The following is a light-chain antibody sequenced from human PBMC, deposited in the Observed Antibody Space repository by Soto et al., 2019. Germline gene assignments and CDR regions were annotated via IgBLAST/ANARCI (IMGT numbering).Light chain of an antibody. J-gene: IGKJ5*01. CDR2: AAS. Sequence: DIQMTQSPSSLSASVGDRVIITCRASQGISNYLAWYQQKPGKVPELLIYAASTLHPGVPSRFSGSGSGTDCTLTISSLQPEDVGTYYCQKYNSAPRTVGQGTRLEIK. CDR3: QKYNSAPRT. V-gene: IGKV1-27*01. CDR1: QGISNY.